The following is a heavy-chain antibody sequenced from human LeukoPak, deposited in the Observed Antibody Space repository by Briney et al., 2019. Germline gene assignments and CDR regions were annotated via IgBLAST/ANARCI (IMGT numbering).Heavy chain of an antibody. D-gene: IGHD3-22*01. J-gene: IGHJ4*02. CDR3: ARPYYDSSAPPYDY. Sequence: AASVKVSCKASGYTFTSYGISWMRQAPGQGREWMGWISAYNGNTNYAQKLQGRVTMTTDTSTSTAYMELRSLRSDDTAVYYCARPYYDSSAPPYDYWGQGTLVTVSS. CDR1: GYTFTSYG. CDR2: ISAYNGNT. V-gene: IGHV1-18*01.